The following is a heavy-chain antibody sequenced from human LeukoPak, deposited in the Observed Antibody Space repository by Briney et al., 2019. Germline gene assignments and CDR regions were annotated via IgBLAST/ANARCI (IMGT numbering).Heavy chain of an antibody. CDR1: GGSISSSSYY. V-gene: IGHV4-39*07. CDR2: IYNSGST. Sequence: PSETLSLTCTVSGGSISSSSYYWGWIRQPPGKGLEWIGSIYNSGSTYYNPSLKSRVTISVDTSKNQFSLKLRSVTAADTAMYYCARAYSSSWYYNWFDPWGQGTLVTVSS. D-gene: IGHD6-13*01. J-gene: IGHJ5*02. CDR3: ARAYSSSWYYNWFDP.